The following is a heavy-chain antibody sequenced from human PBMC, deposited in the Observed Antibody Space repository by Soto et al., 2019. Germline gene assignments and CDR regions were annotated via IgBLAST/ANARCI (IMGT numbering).Heavy chain of an antibody. D-gene: IGHD3-16*02. CDR1: GGSISSYY. V-gene: IGHV4-59*01. Sequence: SETLSLTCTVSGGSISSYYWSWIRQPPGKGLEWIGYIYYSGSTNYNPSLKSRVTISVDTSKNQFSLKLSSVTAADTAVYYCARTNLGEFSPQFDPWGQGTPVTISA. CDR2: IYYSGST. J-gene: IGHJ5*02. CDR3: ARTNLGEFSPQFDP.